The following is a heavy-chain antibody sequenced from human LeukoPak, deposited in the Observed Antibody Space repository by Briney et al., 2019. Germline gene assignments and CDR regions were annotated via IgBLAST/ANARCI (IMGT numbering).Heavy chain of an antibody. D-gene: IGHD1-1*01. CDR3: AAWNVDYYYGMDI. CDR2: IIPILGIA. Sequence: SEKVSCKASGGTFSSYAISWVRQAPGQGLEWMGRIIPILGIANYAQKFQGRVTITADKSTSTAYMELSSLRSEDTAVYYCAAWNVDYYYGMDIWGQGTTVTVSS. CDR1: GGTFSSYA. V-gene: IGHV1-69*04. J-gene: IGHJ6*02.